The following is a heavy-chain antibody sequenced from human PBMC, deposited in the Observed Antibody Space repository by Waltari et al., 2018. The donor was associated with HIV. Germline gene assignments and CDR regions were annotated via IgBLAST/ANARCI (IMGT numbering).Heavy chain of an antibody. D-gene: IGHD2-2*02. J-gene: IGHJ4*02. V-gene: IGHV4-61*08. CDR2: IYYSGRS. CDR1: GVSVSSGDFY. Sequence: QVQLQESGPGLVKPSETLSLTCSGSGVSVSSGDFYWSLVRQPPGKGLEWIGYIYYSGRSNYNPSLKSRVTMSVDMSKNQFSLKVRTVTAADTAVYYCARLSGGSIPLDYWGPGTLVTVSS. CDR3: ARLSGGSIPLDY.